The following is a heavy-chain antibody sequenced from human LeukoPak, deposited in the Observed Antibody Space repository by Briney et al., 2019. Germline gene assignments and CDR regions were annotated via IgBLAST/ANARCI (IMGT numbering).Heavy chain of an antibody. CDR1: GGTFSGYY. Sequence: SETLSLTCAVYGGTFSGYYWSWIRQPPGKGLEWIGEINHSGSTNYNPSLKSRVTISADTSKNQFSLKLSSVTAADTAVYYCARLGLGYCSSTSCPFDPWGQGTLVTVSS. D-gene: IGHD2-2*01. CDR3: ARLGLGYCSSTSCPFDP. V-gene: IGHV4-34*01. J-gene: IGHJ5*02. CDR2: INHSGST.